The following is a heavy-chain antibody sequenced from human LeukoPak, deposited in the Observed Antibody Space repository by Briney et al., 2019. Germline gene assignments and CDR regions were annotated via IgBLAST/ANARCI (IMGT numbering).Heavy chain of an antibody. CDR3: AKEKGDGLPFDY. V-gene: IGHV3-23*01. D-gene: IGHD5-24*01. CDR2: VNAKGDVT. CDR1: GFAFRNYG. J-gene: IGHJ4*02. Sequence: GGSLRLSCSASGFAFRNYGIAWVRQAPGKGLDFVSAVNAKGDVTFYADFVKGLFTTSRDNSKNTLYLQMNSLRAEDTAVYYCAKEKGDGLPFDYWGQGTLITVSS.